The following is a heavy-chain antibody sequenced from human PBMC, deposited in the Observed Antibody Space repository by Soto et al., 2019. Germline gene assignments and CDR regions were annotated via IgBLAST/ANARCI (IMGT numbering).Heavy chain of an antibody. Sequence: EVQLVESGGGLIQPGGSLRLSCAASGFIVSSNYMSWVRQAPGKGLEWVAVIYSGGSTYYADSVKGRFTISRDNSKNTLYLQMNTLSAQDTAVYYCARDQSTSWSVNYYCMHFCGQGTTVTVSS. CDR3: ARDQSTSWSVNYYCMHF. CDR2: IYSGGST. CDR1: GFIVSSNY. D-gene: IGHD6-13*01. J-gene: IGHJ6*02. V-gene: IGHV3-53*01.